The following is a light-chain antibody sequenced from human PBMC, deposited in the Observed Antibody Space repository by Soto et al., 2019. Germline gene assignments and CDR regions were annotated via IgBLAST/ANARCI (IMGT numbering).Light chain of an antibody. J-gene: IGLJ1*01. CDR2: NSN. CDR1: RSDIGSNF. V-gene: IGLV1-44*01. CDR3: AAWDDSLTGPV. Sequence: QSVLSQPPSASGTPGQTVIISCSGSRSDIGSNFVNWYQHLPGTAPKLLIYNSNQRPSGVPDRFSGSKSGTSASLATSGLQSEDEADYYCAAWDDSLTGPVFGTGTKVTVL.